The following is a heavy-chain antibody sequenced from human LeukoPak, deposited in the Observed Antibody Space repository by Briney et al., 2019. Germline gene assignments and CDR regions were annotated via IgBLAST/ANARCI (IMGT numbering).Heavy chain of an antibody. J-gene: IGHJ4*02. V-gene: IGHV4-61*08. D-gene: IGHD3-9*01. CDR1: GASISGSGYY. Sequence: SETLSLTCAVSGASISGSGYYWGWIRQPPGKGLEWIGYIYYSGSTNYNPSLKSRVTISVDTSKNQFSLKLSSVTAADTAVYYCARGYSLTGYYMVDYWGQGTLVTVSS. CDR3: ARGYSLTGYYMVDY. CDR2: IYYSGST.